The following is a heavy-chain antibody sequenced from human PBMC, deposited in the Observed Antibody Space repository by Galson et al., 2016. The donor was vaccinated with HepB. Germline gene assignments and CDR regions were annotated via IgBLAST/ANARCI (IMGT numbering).Heavy chain of an antibody. CDR1: GGSISSSNW. V-gene: IGHV4-4*02. Sequence: SETLSLTCAVSGGSISSSNWWSWVRQPPGKGLEWIGEIYHSGNTNYNPSLTSRVTISVDKSKNQFSLKMKSVTAADTAVYYCAKVASWGKIYYYYYGMDVWGQGTTVTVSS. CDR3: AKVASWGKIYYYYYGMDV. D-gene: IGHD2-2*01. J-gene: IGHJ6*02. CDR2: IYHSGNT.